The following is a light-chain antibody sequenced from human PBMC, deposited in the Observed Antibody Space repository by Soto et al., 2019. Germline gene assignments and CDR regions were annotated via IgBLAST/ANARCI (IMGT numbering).Light chain of an antibody. V-gene: IGLV2-14*01. CDR1: SSDVGGYNY. CDR3: SSYTRSSFYV. Sequence: QSALTPPASVSGSPGQSITISCTGTSSDVGGYNYVSWYQQHPGKAPKLMIYDVSNRPSGVSNRFSGSKSGNTASLTISGLQAEDEADYCSSYTRSSFYVFGTGTKVTVL. J-gene: IGLJ1*01. CDR2: DVS.